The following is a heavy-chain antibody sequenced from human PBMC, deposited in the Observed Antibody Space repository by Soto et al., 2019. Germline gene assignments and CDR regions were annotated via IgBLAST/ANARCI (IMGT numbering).Heavy chain of an antibody. Sequence: ASVKVSCKASGYTFTSYGISWVRQAPGQGLEWMGWISAYNGNTNYAQKLQGRVTMTTDTSTSTAYMELRSLRSDDTAVYYCARNKINYGDYGYYYYYMDVWGKGTTVTVSS. J-gene: IGHJ6*03. V-gene: IGHV1-18*01. CDR1: GYTFTSYG. CDR2: ISAYNGNT. D-gene: IGHD4-17*01. CDR3: ARNKINYGDYGYYYYYMDV.